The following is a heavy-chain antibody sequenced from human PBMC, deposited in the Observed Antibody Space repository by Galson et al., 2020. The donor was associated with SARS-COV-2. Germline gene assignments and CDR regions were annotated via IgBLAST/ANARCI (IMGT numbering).Heavy chain of an antibody. V-gene: IGHV3-15*01. Sequence: GESLKISCEASGFTFKNAWMTWVRQAPGKGLEWVGLIKSKLDGGARDYAAPVRGRFTISRDDSKNTLYLQMDSLKTEDTAVYYRTAESSDDSDACDIWGQGTMVTVSS. D-gene: IGHD2-21*02. CDR1: GFTFKNAW. CDR3: TAESSDDSDACDI. CDR2: IKSKLDGGAR. J-gene: IGHJ3*02.